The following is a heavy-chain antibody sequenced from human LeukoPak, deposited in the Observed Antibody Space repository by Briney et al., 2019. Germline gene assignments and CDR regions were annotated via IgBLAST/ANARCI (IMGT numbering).Heavy chain of an antibody. V-gene: IGHV3-48*03. CDR3: ARDTLNGPFVISLDY. J-gene: IGHJ4*01. D-gene: IGHD3-9*01. Sequence: GGSLRLSCAASGFSFSSHPMNWVRQAPGNGLEWVSHISSGGNTEYYVDSVRGRFTMSRDNAKNLLFLQMNSLRAEDTALYYCARDTLNGPFVISLDYWGHGALVTVSS. CDR2: ISSGGNTE. CDR1: GFSFSSHP.